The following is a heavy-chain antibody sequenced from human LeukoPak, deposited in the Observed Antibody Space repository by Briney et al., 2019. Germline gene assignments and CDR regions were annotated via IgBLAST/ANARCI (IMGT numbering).Heavy chain of an antibody. CDR3: ARDHSVEDRAWWFDP. Sequence: ASVKVSCKASGYTFTSNYMHWVRQAPGQGLEWMGVINPSGTTTTYARKFQGRLTLTRDMSTTTDYMELSSLTSEDTAMYYCARDHSVEDRAWWFDPWGQGTLVTVSS. CDR1: GYTFTSNY. D-gene: IGHD4-23*01. CDR2: INPSGTTT. J-gene: IGHJ5*02. V-gene: IGHV1-46*01.